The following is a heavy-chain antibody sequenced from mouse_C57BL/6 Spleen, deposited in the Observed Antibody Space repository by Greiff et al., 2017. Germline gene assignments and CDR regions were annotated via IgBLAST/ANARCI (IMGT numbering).Heavy chain of an antibody. CDR2: FHPYNDDT. V-gene: IGHV1-47*01. D-gene: IGHD4-1*01. CDR3: ARGSNWDWFAY. J-gene: IGHJ3*01. Sequence: VKVVESGAELVKPGASVKMSCKASGYTFTTYPIEWMKQNHGKSLEWIGNFHPYNDDTKYNEKFKGKATLTVEKSSSTVYLELSRLTSDDSAVYYCARGSNWDWFAYWGQGTLVTVSA. CDR1: GYTFTTYP.